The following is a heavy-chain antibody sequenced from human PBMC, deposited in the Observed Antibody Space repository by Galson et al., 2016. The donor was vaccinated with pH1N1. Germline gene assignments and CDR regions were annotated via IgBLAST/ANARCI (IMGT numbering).Heavy chain of an antibody. CDR2: IYRGGTT. CDR3: ARERGNYPDDSFDI. V-gene: IGHV3-53*01. Sequence: SLRLSCAASGFTITDNYMNWVRRAPGKGLEWVSVIYRGGTTQYADSVKGRFSIPRDNSRNTMYLQMNRLRFEDTAVYYCARERGNYPDDSFDIWGQGTPVSVSS. CDR1: GFTITDNY. D-gene: IGHD1-7*01. J-gene: IGHJ3*02.